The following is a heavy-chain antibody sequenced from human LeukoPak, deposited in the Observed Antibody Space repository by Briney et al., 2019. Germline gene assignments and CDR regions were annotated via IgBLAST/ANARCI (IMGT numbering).Heavy chain of an antibody. J-gene: IGHJ4*02. CDR1: GFTFSDYY. V-gene: IGHV3-11*04. CDR3: ASGQVVITTLFDY. Sequence: GGSLRLSCAASGFTFSDYYMSWIRQAPGKGLEWVSYISSSSSTIYYADSVKGRFTISRDNAKNSLYLQMNSLRAEDTAVYYCASGQVVITTLFDYWGQGTLVTVSS. D-gene: IGHD3-22*01. CDR2: ISSSSSTI.